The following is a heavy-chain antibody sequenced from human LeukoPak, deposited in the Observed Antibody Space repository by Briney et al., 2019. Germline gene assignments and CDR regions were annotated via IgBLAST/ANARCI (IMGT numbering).Heavy chain of an antibody. CDR2: IYTSGST. CDR3: ARAVGTIFGVVSYYYYYMDV. CDR1: GGSISSGSYY. V-gene: IGHV4-61*02. Sequence: SQTLPLTCTVSGGSISSGSYYWSWIRQPAGKGLEWIGRIYTSGSTNYNPSLKSRVTISVDTSKNQFSLKLSSVTAADTAVYYCARAVGTIFGVVSYYYYYMDVWGKGTTVTVSS. J-gene: IGHJ6*03. D-gene: IGHD3-3*01.